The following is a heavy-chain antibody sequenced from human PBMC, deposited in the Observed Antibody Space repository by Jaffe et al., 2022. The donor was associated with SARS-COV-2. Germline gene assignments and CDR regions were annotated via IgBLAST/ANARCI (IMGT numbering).Heavy chain of an antibody. CDR1: GGSFSGYY. D-gene: IGHD6-13*01. CDR2: INHSGST. J-gene: IGHJ6*04. V-gene: IGHV4-34*01. Sequence: QVQLQQWGAGLLKPSETLSLTCAVYGGSFSGYYWSWIRQPPGKGLEWIGEINHSGSTNYNPSLKSRVTISVDTSKNQFSLKLSSVTAADTAVYYCARGQQQHWMDVWGKGTTVTVSS. CDR3: ARGQQQHWMDV.